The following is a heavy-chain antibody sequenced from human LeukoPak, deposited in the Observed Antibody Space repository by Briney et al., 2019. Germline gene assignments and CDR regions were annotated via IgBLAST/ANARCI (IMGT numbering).Heavy chain of an antibody. V-gene: IGHV4-39*01. D-gene: IGHD5-18*01. J-gene: IGHJ4*02. Sequence: SETLSLTCTVSGGSISSSTYYWGWIRQPPAKGLEWIGTIYYSGYTYYNPSLTSRFTISVDTSKNQFSLKLTSVTAADTAVFYCARRWYSYGHQTFDYWGQGTLVTVSS. CDR2: IYYSGYT. CDR3: ARRWYSYGHQTFDY. CDR1: GGSISSSTYY.